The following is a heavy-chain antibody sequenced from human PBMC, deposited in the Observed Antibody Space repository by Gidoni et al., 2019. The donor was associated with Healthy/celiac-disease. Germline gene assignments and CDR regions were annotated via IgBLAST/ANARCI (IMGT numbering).Heavy chain of an antibody. J-gene: IGHJ4*02. Sequence: QVQLVESGGGVVQPGRSLRLSCAASGFTFSSYGMHWVRQAPGKGLEWGAVISYDGSNKYYADSVKGRFTISRDNSKNTLYLQMNSLRAEDTAVYYCAKRGRPKAVAGIYFDYWGQGTLVTVSS. CDR3: AKRGRPKAVAGIYFDY. D-gene: IGHD6-19*01. CDR2: ISYDGSNK. V-gene: IGHV3-30*18. CDR1: GFTFSSYG.